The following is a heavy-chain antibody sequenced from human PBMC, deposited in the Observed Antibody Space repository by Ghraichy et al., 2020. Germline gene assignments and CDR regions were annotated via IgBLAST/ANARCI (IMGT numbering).Heavy chain of an antibody. CDR3: ARDRSYSSEKYYYYGMDV. V-gene: IGHV3-21*01. J-gene: IGHJ6*02. D-gene: IGHD6-19*01. CDR1: GFTFSSYT. CDR2: ISSSSSYI. Sequence: GGSLRLSCAASGFTFSSYTMNWVRQAPGKGLEWVSSISSSSSYIYYADSVKGRFTISRDNAKNSLYLQMSSLRAEDTAVYYCARDRSYSSEKYYYYGMDVWGQGTTVTVSS.